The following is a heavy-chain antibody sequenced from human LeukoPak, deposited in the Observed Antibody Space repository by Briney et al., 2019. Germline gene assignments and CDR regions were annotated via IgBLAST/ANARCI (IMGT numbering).Heavy chain of an antibody. CDR3: ARSPSWVRGVTFDY. Sequence: PSGTLSLTCAVSGGSISSSNWWSWVRQPPGKGLEWIGEINHSGSTNYNPSLKSRVTISVDTSKNQFSLKLSSVTAADTAVYYCARSPSWVRGVTFDYWGQGTLVTVSS. CDR2: INHSGST. D-gene: IGHD3-10*01. CDR1: GGSISSSNW. V-gene: IGHV4-4*02. J-gene: IGHJ4*02.